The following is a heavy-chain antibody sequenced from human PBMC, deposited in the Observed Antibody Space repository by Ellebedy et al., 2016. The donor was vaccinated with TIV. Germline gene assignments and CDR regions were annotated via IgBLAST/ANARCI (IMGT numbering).Heavy chain of an antibody. V-gene: IGHV3-11*01. D-gene: IGHD2/OR15-2a*01. CDR3: ARARIYGPFDY. CDR1: GFTFSDYY. Sequence: PGGSLRLSCAASGFTFSDYYMSWIRQAPGKGLEYIAYIRSSDSSTSYADSVKGRFTISRDNAETSLYLQMHSLRAEDTAIYYCARARIYGPFDYWGQGILVTVSS. J-gene: IGHJ4*02. CDR2: IRSSDSST.